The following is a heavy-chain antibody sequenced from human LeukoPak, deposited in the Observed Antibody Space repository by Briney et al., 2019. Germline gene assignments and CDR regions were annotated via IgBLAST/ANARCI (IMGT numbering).Heavy chain of an antibody. CDR3: ASGVDDSSGYPPEYFQH. D-gene: IGHD3-22*01. J-gene: IGHJ1*01. Sequence: LRLSCAGSGFTLSSCGMNWIRQPPGKGLEWIGYIYYSGSTYYNPSLKSRVTISVDKSKNQFSLKLSSVTAADTAVYYCASGVDDSSGYPPEYFQHWGQGTLVTVSS. CDR2: IYYSGST. CDR1: GFTLSSCG. V-gene: IGHV4-31*02.